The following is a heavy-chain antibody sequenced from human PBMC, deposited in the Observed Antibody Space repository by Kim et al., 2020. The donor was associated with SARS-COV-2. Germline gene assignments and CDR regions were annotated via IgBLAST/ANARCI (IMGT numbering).Heavy chain of an antibody. D-gene: IGHD3-3*01. CDR3: ARTPFDFWSGYLHDYYYYGMDV. V-gene: IGHV6-1*01. CDR1: GDSVSSNSAA. Sequence: SQTLSLTCAISGDSVSSNSAAWNWIRQSPSRGLEWLGRTYYRSKWYNDYAVSVKSRITINPDTSKNKFSLQLNSVTPEDTAVYYCARTPFDFWSGYLHDYYYYGMDVWGQGATVTVSS. CDR2: TYYRSKWYN. J-gene: IGHJ6*02.